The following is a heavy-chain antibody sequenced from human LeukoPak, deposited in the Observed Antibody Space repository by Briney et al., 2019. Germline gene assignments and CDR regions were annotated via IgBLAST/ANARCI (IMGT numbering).Heavy chain of an antibody. CDR2: IWNDGNNK. V-gene: IGHV3-33*01. J-gene: IGHJ4*02. CDR1: GFTFSRYG. Sequence: GRSLRLSCAASGFTFSRYGMHWVRQAPGKGLEWVAVIWNDGNNKYYADSVKGRFTISRDNSKNTLYLQMNSLRAEDTAIYYCVRYVEMATTTGLDYWGQGTLVTVSS. D-gene: IGHD5-24*01. CDR3: VRYVEMATTTGLDY.